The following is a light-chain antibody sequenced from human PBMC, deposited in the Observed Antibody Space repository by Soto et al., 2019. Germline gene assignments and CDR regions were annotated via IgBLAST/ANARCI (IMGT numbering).Light chain of an antibody. CDR3: SSYTTNKTVI. CDR1: SSDVGAYNY. CDR2: DVT. J-gene: IGLJ2*01. Sequence: QSALAQPASVSGSPGQSITISCTGTSSDVGAYNYVSWYHQHHPGKAPELIIYDVTDRPSGVSTRFSGSKSGNTASLTISVQQGEDEGDYYCSSYTTNKTVIFCGGTKLTVL. V-gene: IGLV2-14*01.